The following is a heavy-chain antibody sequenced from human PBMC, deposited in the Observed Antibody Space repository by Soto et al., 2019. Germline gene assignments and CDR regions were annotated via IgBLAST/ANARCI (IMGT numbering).Heavy chain of an antibody. D-gene: IGHD4-17*01. Sequence: SETLSLTCAVYGGSFSGYYWSWIRQPPGKGLEWIGEINHSGSTNFNPSLKSRVSISVDTSKKQFSLKLSSVTAADTAVYYCAAHLKTTVTAYWYFDRWGRGTLVTVSS. V-gene: IGHV4-34*01. CDR1: GGSFSGYY. CDR2: INHSGST. CDR3: AAHLKTTVTAYWYFDR. J-gene: IGHJ2*01.